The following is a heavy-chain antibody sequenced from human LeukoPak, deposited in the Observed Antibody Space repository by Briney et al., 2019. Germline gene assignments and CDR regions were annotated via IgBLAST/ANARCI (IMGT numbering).Heavy chain of an antibody. CDR3: ARDYESTPLGSSSGYYYYYYYMDV. Sequence: SETLSLTCTVSGGSISSSSYYWGWIRQPPGKGLEWIGSIYYSGSTYYNPSLKSRVTISVDTSKNQFSLKLSSVTAADTAVYYCARDYESTPLGSSSGYYYYYYYMDVWGKGTTVTVSS. J-gene: IGHJ6*03. CDR1: GGSISSSSYY. CDR2: IYYSGST. V-gene: IGHV4-39*07. D-gene: IGHD6-6*01.